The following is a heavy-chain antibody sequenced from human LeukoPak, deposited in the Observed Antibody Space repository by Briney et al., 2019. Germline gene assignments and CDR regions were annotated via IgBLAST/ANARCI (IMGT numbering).Heavy chain of an antibody. D-gene: IGHD3-3*01. Sequence: PSETLSLTCTVSGGSITNKNYYWGWIRQSPGKGLEWIGSIHYSGSSYYNPSLKSRVFISVDTSKSQFFLRVSSVTVADTAIYYCARQQGYYDFETATAFPPYYFDSWGQGTLVTSSS. CDR1: GGSITNKNYY. CDR3: ARQQGYYDFETATAFPPYYFDS. J-gene: IGHJ4*02. CDR2: IHYSGSS. V-gene: IGHV4-39*01.